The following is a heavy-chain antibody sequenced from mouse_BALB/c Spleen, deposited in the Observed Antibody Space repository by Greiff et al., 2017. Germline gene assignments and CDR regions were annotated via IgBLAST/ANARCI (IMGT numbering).Heavy chain of an antibody. V-gene: IGHV1S135*01. Sequence: EVQLQQSGPELVKPGASVKVSCKASGYAFTSYNMYWVKQSHGKSLEWIGYIDPYNGGTSYNQKFKGKATLTVDKSSNTAYMHLNSLTSEDSAVYYCARFYYGNYDWFAYWGQGTLVTVSA. CDR3: ARFYYGNYDWFAY. D-gene: IGHD2-1*01. CDR2: IDPYNGGT. CDR1: GYAFTSYN. J-gene: IGHJ3*01.